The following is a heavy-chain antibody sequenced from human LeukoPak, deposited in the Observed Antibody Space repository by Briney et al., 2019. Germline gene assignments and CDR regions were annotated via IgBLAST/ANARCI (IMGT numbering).Heavy chain of an antibody. J-gene: IGHJ5*02. V-gene: IGHV1-69*02. Sequence: SVKVSCKASGGTLSSYPISWIRQAPGQGLELMGRIIPFVGLTNYAPRFQGRVTITADKDTTTAYMELSGLTSEDTAVYYCARPRSTESGSYNWFDPWGQGALVTVSS. CDR2: IIPFVGLT. CDR1: GGTLSSYP. CDR3: ARPRSTESGSYNWFDP. D-gene: IGHD1-26*01.